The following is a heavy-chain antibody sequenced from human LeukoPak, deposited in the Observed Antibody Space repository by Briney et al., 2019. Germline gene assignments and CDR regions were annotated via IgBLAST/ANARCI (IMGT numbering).Heavy chain of an antibody. Sequence: RSGGSLRLSCAASGFTFSSYAMHWVRQAPGKGLEWVAVISYDGSNKYYADPVRGRFTISRDNSKNTLYLQMNSLRVEDTAMYHCAKDERFHSGRKWYGWFDPWGQGTLVTVSS. CDR1: GFTFSSYA. CDR2: ISYDGSNK. V-gene: IGHV3-30-3*01. D-gene: IGHD1-26*01. CDR3: AKDERFHSGRKWYGWFDP. J-gene: IGHJ5*02.